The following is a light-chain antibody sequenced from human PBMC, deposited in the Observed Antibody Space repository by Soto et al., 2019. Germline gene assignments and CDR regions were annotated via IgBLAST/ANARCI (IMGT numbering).Light chain of an antibody. J-gene: IGKJ1*01. CDR2: DAS. CDR1: QSVGSN. V-gene: IGKV3-11*01. Sequence: IVLTESPATLSVSPGERATLSCRASQSVGSNLAWYQQKPGQAPRLLIYDASNRATGIPARFIVSGSGTDFTLPIRSIAPEDFAVDDCQQRSNRPTFCQGTKVHIK. CDR3: QQRSNRPT.